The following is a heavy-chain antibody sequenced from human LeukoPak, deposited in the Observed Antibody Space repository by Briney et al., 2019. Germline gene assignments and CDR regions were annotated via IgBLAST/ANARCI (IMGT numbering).Heavy chain of an antibody. CDR1: GYTFTSYA. V-gene: IGHV7-4-1*02. Sequence: ASVKVSCRASGYTFTSYAMNWVRQAPGQGLEWMGWINTNTGNPTYAQGFTGRFVFSLDTSVSTAYLQISSLKAEDTAVYYCARGSYGYFFYYYYGMDVWGQGTTVTVSS. CDR2: INTNTGNP. CDR3: ARGSYGYFFYYYYGMDV. J-gene: IGHJ6*02. D-gene: IGHD5-18*01.